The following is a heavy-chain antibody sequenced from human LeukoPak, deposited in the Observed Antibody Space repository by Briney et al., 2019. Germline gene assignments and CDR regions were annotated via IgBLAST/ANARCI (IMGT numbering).Heavy chain of an antibody. CDR1: GFTFSSYA. V-gene: IGHV3-23*01. D-gene: IGHD6-13*01. CDR2: ISGSGGST. CDR3: AKGSDGSSWYVY. J-gene: IGHJ4*02. Sequence: TGGSLRLSCAASGFTFSSYAMSWVRQAPGKGLEWVSAISGSGGSTYYADSVKGRFTISRANSKNTLYLQMNSLRAEDTAVYYCAKGSDGSSWYVYWGQGTLVTVSS.